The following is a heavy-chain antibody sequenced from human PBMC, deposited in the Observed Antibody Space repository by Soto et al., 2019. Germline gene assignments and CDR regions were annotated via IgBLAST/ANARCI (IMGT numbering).Heavy chain of an antibody. CDR2: IYNNGTT. CDR1: YDSISRSTYY. J-gene: IGHJ4*02. D-gene: IGHD3-22*01. CDR3: ARQWFF. Sequence: SQTLSVTCTVSYDSISRSTYYWGWIRQPPGKGLEWIGSIYNNGTTYYSPSLKSRMTISVDTSKNQFSLRLNSVTAADTAVYYCARQWFFWGQGALVTVSS. V-gene: IGHV4-39*01.